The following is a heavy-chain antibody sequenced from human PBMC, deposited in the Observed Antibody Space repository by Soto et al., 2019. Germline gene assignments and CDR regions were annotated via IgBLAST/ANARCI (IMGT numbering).Heavy chain of an antibody. CDR2: INAGNGNT. V-gene: IGHV1-3*01. CDR3: ARSNYYDIWTGAPPAVG. Sequence: ASVKVTCKASGYTFTSYAMHWVRQAPGQRLEWMGWINAGNGNTKYSQKFQGRVTITRDTSASTAYMELSSVRSEDTAVYYCARSNYYDIWTGAPPAVGWGQGTLVTVSS. D-gene: IGHD3-9*01. J-gene: IGHJ4*02. CDR1: GYTFTSYA.